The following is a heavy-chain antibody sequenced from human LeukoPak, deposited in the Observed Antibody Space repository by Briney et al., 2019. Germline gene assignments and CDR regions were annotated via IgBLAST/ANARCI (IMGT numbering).Heavy chain of an antibody. Sequence: GGSLRLSCAASGFTFSSYAMLWVRQAPGKGLEWVAVISYDGSNKYYADSVKGRFTISRDNSKNTLYLQMNSLRAEDTAVYYCAKVEGTNYYDSSGYPPVFDYWGQGTLVTVSS. CDR1: GFTFSSYA. J-gene: IGHJ4*02. V-gene: IGHV3-30*04. D-gene: IGHD3-22*01. CDR3: AKVEGTNYYDSSGYPPVFDY. CDR2: ISYDGSNK.